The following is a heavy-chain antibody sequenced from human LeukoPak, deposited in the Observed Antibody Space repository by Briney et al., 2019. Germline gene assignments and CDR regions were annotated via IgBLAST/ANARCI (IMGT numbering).Heavy chain of an antibody. CDR1: GGTFNNYA. CDR3: ASEYRFRN. CDR2: INPNRGGT. Sequence: ASVKVSCKASGGTFNNYAISWVRQAPGQGLEWMGWINPNRGGTDYAQKFQGRVTMTRDTSISTAYMELSRLRYDDTAVYYCASEYRFRNWGQGTLVTVSS. J-gene: IGHJ4*02. D-gene: IGHD5-18*01. V-gene: IGHV1-2*02.